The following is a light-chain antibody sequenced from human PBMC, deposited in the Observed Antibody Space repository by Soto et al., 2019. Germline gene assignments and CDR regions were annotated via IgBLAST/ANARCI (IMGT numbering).Light chain of an antibody. CDR3: QQYGSSPRVT. Sequence: EIVLTQSPGTLSLSPGERATLSCRASQSVSYYLAWYQQKPGQAPRLLIYAASSRATGIPDRFSGSGSGTDFTLTISRLEPEDFAVYYCQQYGSSPRVTFGQGTRLEIK. J-gene: IGKJ5*01. CDR2: AAS. CDR1: QSVSYY. V-gene: IGKV3-20*01.